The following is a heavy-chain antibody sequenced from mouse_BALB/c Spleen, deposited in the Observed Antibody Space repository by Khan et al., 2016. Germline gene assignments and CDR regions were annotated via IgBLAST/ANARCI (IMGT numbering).Heavy chain of an antibody. D-gene: IGHD2-1*01. CDR2: INTYTGES. J-gene: IGHJ2*01. CDR3: GKGFGNYGFFDF. CDR1: GYTFTDYG. Sequence: QFQLVQSGPELKKPGETVKISCKASGYTFTDYGMNWVKQAPGKGLKWMGRINTYTGESTYADDFKGRFAFALETSASTAYLQINNLKNEDTATYFCGKGFGNYGFFDFWGQGTTLTVSS. V-gene: IGHV9-3-1*01.